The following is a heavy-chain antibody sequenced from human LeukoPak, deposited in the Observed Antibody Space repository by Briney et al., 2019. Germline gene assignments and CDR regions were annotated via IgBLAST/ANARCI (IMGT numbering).Heavy chain of an antibody. CDR2: IYVGGTT. J-gene: IGHJ4*02. CDR1: GFAVSGNY. Sequence: PGGSLRLSCAASGFAVSGNYMSWVRQAPGKGLEWVSLIYVGGTTYYADSVKGRFSISRDNSKNTLYLQMNSLRADDTAVYYCARGFPFDYRGQGTLVTVSS. V-gene: IGHV3-53*01. CDR3: ARGFPFDY. D-gene: IGHD3-10*01.